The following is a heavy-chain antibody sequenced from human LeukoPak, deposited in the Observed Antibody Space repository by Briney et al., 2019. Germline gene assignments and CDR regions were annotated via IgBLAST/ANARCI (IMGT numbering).Heavy chain of an antibody. CDR3: ARHEMANDY. CDR1: GGSISSYY. D-gene: IGHD5-24*01. J-gene: IGHJ4*02. V-gene: IGHV4-59*08. Sequence: SETLSLTCPVSGGSISSYYWSWIRQPPGKGLEWIGYIYYSGSTNYNPSLKSRVTISVDTSKNQFSLKLSSVTAADTAVYYCARHEMANDYWGQGTLVTVSS. CDR2: IYYSGST.